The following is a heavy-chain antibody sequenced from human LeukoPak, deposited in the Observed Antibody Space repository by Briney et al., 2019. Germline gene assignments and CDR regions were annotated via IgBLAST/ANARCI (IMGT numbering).Heavy chain of an antibody. CDR2: IIPIFGTA. J-gene: IGHJ4*02. CDR3: ARGRYNWNYRAPDY. Sequence: SVKVSCKASGGTFSSYAISWVRQAPGQGLEWMGGIIPIFGTANYAQKFQGRVTITADESTSTAYMELNSLRSEDTAVYYCARGRYNWNYRAPDYWGQGTLVTVSS. CDR1: GGTFSSYA. D-gene: IGHD1-7*01. V-gene: IGHV1-69*13.